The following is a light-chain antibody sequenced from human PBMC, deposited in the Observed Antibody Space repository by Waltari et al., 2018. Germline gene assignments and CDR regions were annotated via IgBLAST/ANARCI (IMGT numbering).Light chain of an antibody. V-gene: IGKV1-12*01. CDR1: QAIGNG. Sequence: DIQMCKSPSYVPASVGETGTITCRARQAIGNGIAGYEQKPGKARKCLIYAASSSQSGVPSKFRGGGAGTDFTLTISSLQPDDFATYLCQQTNTFPRTFGGGTKVEI. J-gene: IGKJ4*01. CDR2: AAS. CDR3: QQTNTFPRT.